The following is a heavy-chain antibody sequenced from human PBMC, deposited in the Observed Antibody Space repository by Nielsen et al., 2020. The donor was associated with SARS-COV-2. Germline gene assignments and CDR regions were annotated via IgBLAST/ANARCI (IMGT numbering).Heavy chain of an antibody. J-gene: IGHJ4*02. CDR1: GYSFTSYW. CDR3: ARRPGYCSGGSCYSFDY. Sequence: GESLKISCKGSGYSFTSYWIGWVRQMPGKGLEWMGNIYPGDSDTRYSPSFQGQVTISADKSISTAYLQWSSLKASDTAMYYCARRPGYCSGGSCYSFDYWGQGTLVTVSS. CDR2: IYPGDSDT. D-gene: IGHD2-15*01. V-gene: IGHV5-51*01.